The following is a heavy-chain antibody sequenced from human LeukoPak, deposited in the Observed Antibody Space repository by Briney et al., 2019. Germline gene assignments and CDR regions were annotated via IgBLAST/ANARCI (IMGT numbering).Heavy chain of an antibody. Sequence: GGSLRLSCAASGFTFSSYGMHWVRQAPGKGLEWVAVIWCDGSNKYYADSVKGRFTISRDNSKNTLYLQMNSLRAEDTAVYYCARCSYGSGSYYFDYWGQGTLVTVSS. CDR2: IWCDGSNK. CDR3: ARCSYGSGSYYFDY. V-gene: IGHV3-33*01. CDR1: GFTFSSYG. D-gene: IGHD3-10*01. J-gene: IGHJ4*02.